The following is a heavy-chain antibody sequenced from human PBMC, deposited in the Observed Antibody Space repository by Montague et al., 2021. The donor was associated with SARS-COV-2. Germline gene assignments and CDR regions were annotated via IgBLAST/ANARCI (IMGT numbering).Heavy chain of an antibody. Sequence: SLRLSCAASGFTVGSNYMSWVRQAPGKGLEWVSVIYSGGSTYYADSVKGQFTISRDNSKNTLYLQMNSLRAEDTAVYYCARDRRIVGALYYYYGMDVWGQGTTVTVSS. D-gene: IGHD1-26*01. CDR3: ARDRRIVGALYYYYGMDV. J-gene: IGHJ6*02. V-gene: IGHV3-53*01. CDR1: GFTVGSNY. CDR2: IYSGGST.